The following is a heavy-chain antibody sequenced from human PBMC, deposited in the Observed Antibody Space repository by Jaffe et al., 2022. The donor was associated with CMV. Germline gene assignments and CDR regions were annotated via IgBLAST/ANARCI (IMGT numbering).Heavy chain of an antibody. CDR3: TLWRGRGYGGGLY. Sequence: QVQLVESGGNLVKPGGSLRLSCAASGFRLSDSCMSWIRQAPGKGLKCISYICGSENVIYYADSVKGRFTISRDTAENSLYLQMNSLRAEDTAVYYCTLWRGRGYGGGLYWGLGTLVTVSS. V-gene: IGHV3-11*01. CDR1: GFRLSDSC. J-gene: IGHJ4*02. CDR2: ICGSENVI. D-gene: IGHD1-26*01.